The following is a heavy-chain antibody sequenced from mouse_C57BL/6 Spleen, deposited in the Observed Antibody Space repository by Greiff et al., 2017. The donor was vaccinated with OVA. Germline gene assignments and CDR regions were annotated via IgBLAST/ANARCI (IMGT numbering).Heavy chain of an antibody. J-gene: IGHJ1*03. V-gene: IGHV1-52*01. CDR1: GYTFTSYW. D-gene: IGHD2-3*01. Sequence: QVQLQQPGAELVRPGSSVKLSCKASGYTFTSYWMHWVKQRPIQGLEWIGNIDPSDSETHYNQKFKDKATLTVDKSSSTAYMQRSSLTSEDSAVYYCARGYYEYFDVWGTGTTVTVSS. CDR2: IDPSDSET. CDR3: ARGYYEYFDV.